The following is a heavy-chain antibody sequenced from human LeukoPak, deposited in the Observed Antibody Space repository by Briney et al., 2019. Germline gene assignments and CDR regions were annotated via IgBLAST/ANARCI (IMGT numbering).Heavy chain of an antibody. CDR3: ARDAWFGELSFLRY. D-gene: IGHD3-10*01. V-gene: IGHV1-2*02. CDR2: INPNSGGT. J-gene: IGHJ4*02. Sequence: ASVKVSCKASGYTFTSYYMHWVRQAPGQGLEWMGIINPNSGGTNYAQKFQGRVTMTRDTSISTAYMELSRLRSDDTAVYYCARDAWFGELSFLRYWGQGTLVTVSS. CDR1: GYTFTSYY.